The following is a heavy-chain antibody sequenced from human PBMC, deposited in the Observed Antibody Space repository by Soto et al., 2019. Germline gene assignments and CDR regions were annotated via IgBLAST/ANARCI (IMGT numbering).Heavy chain of an antibody. J-gene: IGHJ4*02. CDR3: ARDLGMDTITPFYY. Sequence: SLRLSCAASGFTFSSYAMHWVRQAPGKGLEWVAVISYDGSNKYYADSVKGRFTISRDNSKNTLYLQMNSLRAEDTAVYYCARDLGMDTITPFYYWGQGTPV. CDR2: ISYDGSNK. D-gene: IGHD5-18*01. CDR1: GFTFSSYA. V-gene: IGHV3-30-3*01.